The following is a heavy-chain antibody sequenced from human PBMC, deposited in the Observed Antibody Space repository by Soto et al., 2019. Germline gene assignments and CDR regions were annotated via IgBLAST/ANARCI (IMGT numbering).Heavy chain of an antibody. CDR2: IKSKTDGGTT. V-gene: IGHV3-15*07. D-gene: IGHD3-10*01. CDR1: GFTFSNAW. Sequence: GGSLRLSCAASGFTFSNAWMNWVRQAPGKGLEWVGRIKSKTDGGTTEYAEPVKGRFTISRDDSKNTLYLQINSLKIEDSALYYCTSDTSFRYYGSVSYYSRAWYYYYGMDVWGQGTTVTVSS. J-gene: IGHJ6*02. CDR3: TSDTSFRYYGSVSYYSRAWYYYYGMDV.